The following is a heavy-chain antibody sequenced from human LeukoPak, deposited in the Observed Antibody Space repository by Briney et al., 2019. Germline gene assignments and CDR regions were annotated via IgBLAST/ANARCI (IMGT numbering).Heavy chain of an antibody. Sequence: NPGGSLRLSCAASGFTFSSYSMNWVRQAPGKGLEWVSSISSSSSYIYYADSVKGRFTISRDNAKNSLYLQMNSLRAEDTAVYYCARDREGWELPTHTLGYWGQGTLVTVSS. CDR1: GFTFSSYS. CDR3: ARDREGWELPTHTLGY. J-gene: IGHJ4*02. V-gene: IGHV3-21*01. D-gene: IGHD1-26*01. CDR2: ISSSSSYI.